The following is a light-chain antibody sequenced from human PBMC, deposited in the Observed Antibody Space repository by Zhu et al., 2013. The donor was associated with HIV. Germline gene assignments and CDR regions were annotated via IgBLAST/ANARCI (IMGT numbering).Light chain of an antibody. CDR3: SSFTSSSALV. Sequence: QYALTQPASMSGSPGQSITISCTGATSDIGRYNFVSWYQQHPGGAPKRIIFEVSHRPSGVSNRFSGSKSDNTASLTISGLQAGDEADYYCSSFTSSSALVFGGGTKLTVL. CDR2: EVS. CDR1: TSDIGRYNF. V-gene: IGLV2-14*01. J-gene: IGLJ3*02.